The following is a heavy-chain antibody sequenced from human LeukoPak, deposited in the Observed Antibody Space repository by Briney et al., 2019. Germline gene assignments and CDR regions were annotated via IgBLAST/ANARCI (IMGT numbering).Heavy chain of an antibody. CDR2: ISSSSSSI. CDR3: ARANPPAISFFDY. D-gene: IGHD3-9*01. J-gene: IGHJ4*02. Sequence: GGSLRLSCAASGFTFSGYSMNWVRQAPGKGLEWVSSISSSSSSIYYADSVKGRFTISRDNAKNSLYLQMNSLRAEDTAVYYCARANPPAISFFDYWGQGTLVTVSS. CDR1: GFTFSGYS. V-gene: IGHV3-21*01.